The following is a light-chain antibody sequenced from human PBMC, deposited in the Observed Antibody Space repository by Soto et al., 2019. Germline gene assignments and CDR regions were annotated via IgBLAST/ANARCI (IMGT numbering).Light chain of an antibody. CDR3: QQRSNWPLT. J-gene: IGKJ5*01. V-gene: IGKV3-11*01. CDR2: DAS. CDR1: QNIYSN. Sequence: EIVLTQSPATLSVSPGERATLSCRASQNIYSNVAWYQQRPGQAPRLLIYDASNRATGIPARFSGSGSGTDFTLTISSLEPEDFAVYYCQQRSNWPLTFGQGTRLEI.